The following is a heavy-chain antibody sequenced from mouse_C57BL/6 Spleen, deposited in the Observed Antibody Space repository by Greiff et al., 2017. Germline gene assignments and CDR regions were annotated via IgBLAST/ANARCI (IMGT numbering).Heavy chain of an antibody. CDR1: GFTFSDYG. CDR3: ARSLTTGAMDY. Sequence: VQLKESGGGLVKPGGSLKLSCAASGFTFSDYGMHWVRQAPEKGLEWVAYISSGSSTIYYADTVKGRFTISRDNAKNTLFLQMTSLRSEDTAMYYCARSLTTGAMDYWGQGTSVTVSS. J-gene: IGHJ4*01. CDR2: ISSGSSTI. D-gene: IGHD1-1*01. V-gene: IGHV5-17*01.